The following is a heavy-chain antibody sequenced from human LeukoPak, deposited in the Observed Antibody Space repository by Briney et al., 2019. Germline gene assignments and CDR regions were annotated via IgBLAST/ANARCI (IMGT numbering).Heavy chain of an antibody. D-gene: IGHD1-26*01. CDR2: ISYDGSNK. CDR1: GFTFSSYA. Sequence: GGSLRLSCAASGFTFSSYAMHWVRQAPGKGLEWVAVISYDGSNKYYANSVKGRFTISRDNSKNTLYLQMNSLRAEDTAVYYCARESGSCALDYWGQGTLVTVSS. J-gene: IGHJ4*02. V-gene: IGHV3-30-3*01. CDR3: ARESGSCALDY.